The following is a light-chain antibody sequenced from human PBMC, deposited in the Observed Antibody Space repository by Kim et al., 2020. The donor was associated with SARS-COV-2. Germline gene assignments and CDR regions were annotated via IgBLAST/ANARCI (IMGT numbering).Light chain of an antibody. CDR2: EVN. CDR3: SSDTTRSTII. J-gene: IGLJ2*01. Sequence: QSALTQPPSVSGSPGQSVTISCSGTSSDIGAYNRVSWYHQPPGTAPKLLIFEVNNRPSRVPPRFSGSKSGNTASLTISGLQSEDEGTYFCSSDTTRSTIIFGGGTQLTVL. V-gene: IGLV2-18*02. CDR1: SSDIGAYNR.